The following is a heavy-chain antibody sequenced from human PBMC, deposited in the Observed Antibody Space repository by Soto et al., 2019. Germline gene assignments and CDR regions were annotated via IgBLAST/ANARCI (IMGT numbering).Heavy chain of an antibody. V-gene: IGHV3-30-3*01. D-gene: IGHD3-10*01. J-gene: IGHJ6*02. CDR1: GFTFRRYA. Sequence: PGGSLRLSCAASGFTFRRYAMYWVRQAPGKGLDCVAVNSYDGSNKYYGDSVKGRFSISRDNSNNTLYLQMNSLRPEDTAVYYCAREGPYYSAGSGIRKYGMDVWGQGTTVTVSS. CDR2: NSYDGSNK. CDR3: AREGPYYSAGSGIRKYGMDV.